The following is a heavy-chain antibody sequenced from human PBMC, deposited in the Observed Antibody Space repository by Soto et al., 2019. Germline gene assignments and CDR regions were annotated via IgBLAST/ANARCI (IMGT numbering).Heavy chain of an antibody. D-gene: IGHD1-26*01. CDR1: GFTFSSYA. V-gene: IGHV3-30-3*01. CDR3: ARDQPKWDPKHDAFDI. CDR2: ISYDGSNK. Sequence: QVQLVESGGGEVQPGRSLRLSCAASGFTFSSYAMHWVRQAPGKGLEWVAVISYDGSNKYYADSVKGRFTISRDNSKNTLYLQMNSLRAEDTAVYYCARDQPKWDPKHDAFDIWGQGTMVTVSS. J-gene: IGHJ3*02.